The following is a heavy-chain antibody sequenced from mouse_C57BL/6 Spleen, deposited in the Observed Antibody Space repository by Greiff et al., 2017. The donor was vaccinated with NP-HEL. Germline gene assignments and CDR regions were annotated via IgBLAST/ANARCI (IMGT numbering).Heavy chain of an antibody. CDR2: IYPGDGDT. CDR1: GYAFSSSW. Sequence: QVQLQQSGPELVKPGASVKISCKASGYAFSSSWMNWVKQRPGKGLEWIGRIYPGDGDTNYNGKFKGKATLTADKSSSTAYMQLSSLTSEDSAVYFCAREEGYDYDGGDYWGQGTSVTVSS. D-gene: IGHD2-4*01. CDR3: AREEGYDYDGGDY. J-gene: IGHJ4*01. V-gene: IGHV1-82*01.